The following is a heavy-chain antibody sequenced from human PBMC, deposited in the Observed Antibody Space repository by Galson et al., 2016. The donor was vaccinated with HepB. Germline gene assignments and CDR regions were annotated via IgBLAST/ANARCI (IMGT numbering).Heavy chain of an antibody. Sequence: SQRLPCAASGFNFSSYAISWVRQAPGKGLEWVSAISGSGGSTYYADSVKGRFTISRDNSKNTLYLQMNSLRAEDTAVYYCASGTTVTTSNSFWYCDLWGRGTLVTVSS. J-gene: IGHJ2*01. CDR3: ASGTTVTTSNSFWYCDL. D-gene: IGHD4-17*01. CDR1: GFNFSSYA. CDR2: ISGSGGST. V-gene: IGHV3-23*01.